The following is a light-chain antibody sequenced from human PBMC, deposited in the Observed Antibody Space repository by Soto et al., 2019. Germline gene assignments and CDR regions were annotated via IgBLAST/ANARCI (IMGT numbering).Light chain of an antibody. J-gene: IGLJ3*02. CDR2: KHN. CDR3: QSYDSTNQV. CDR1: SGSIASNY. V-gene: IGLV6-57*02. Sequence: NFMLTQPHSVSESPGKTVTISCTGSSGSIASNYVQWYQQRPGSAPTTVIYKHNLRPSGVPDRFSGSIDSSSNSASLTISGLKTEDEADYYCQSYDSTNQVFGGGTKVTVL.